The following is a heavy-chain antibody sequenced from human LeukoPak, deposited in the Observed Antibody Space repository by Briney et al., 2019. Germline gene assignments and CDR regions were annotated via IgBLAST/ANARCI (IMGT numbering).Heavy chain of an antibody. CDR1: GGSFSGYY. CDR3: ARVMYSGSYGDAFDI. CDR2: INHSGST. V-gene: IGHV4-34*01. Sequence: SETLSLTCAVYGGSFSGYYWSWIRQPPGKGLEWIGEINHSGSTNYNPSLKSRVTISVDTSKNQFSLKLSSVTAADTAVYYCARVMYSGSYGDAFDIWGQGTMVTVSS. J-gene: IGHJ3*02. D-gene: IGHD1-26*01.